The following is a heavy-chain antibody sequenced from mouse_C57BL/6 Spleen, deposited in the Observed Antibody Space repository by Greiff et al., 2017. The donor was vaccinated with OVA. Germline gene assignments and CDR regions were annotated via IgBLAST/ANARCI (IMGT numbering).Heavy chain of an antibody. CDR2: ISHGGSYT. D-gene: IGHD2-5*01. J-gene: IGHJ3*01. CDR1: GFTFSSYA. V-gene: IGHV5-4*01. Sequence: DVQLVASGGGLVKPGGSLKLSCAASGFTFSSYAMSWVRQTPEKRLEWVATISHGGSYTYYPDNVKGRFTISRDNAKNNLYLQMSHLKSEDTAMYYCAREDSNYLAYWGQGTLVTVSA. CDR3: AREDSNYLAY.